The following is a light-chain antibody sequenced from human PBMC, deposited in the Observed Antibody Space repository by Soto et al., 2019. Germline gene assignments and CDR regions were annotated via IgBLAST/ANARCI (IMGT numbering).Light chain of an antibody. V-gene: IGLV2-14*01. Sequence: QSALTQPASVSGSPGQSITISCTGSSSDVGDYNYVSWYQQHPRKAPKLMIYEVNNRPSGVSDRFSGSKSGNTASLTISGLQAEDEADYYCSSYTSSNPLLFGGGTKLTVL. J-gene: IGLJ2*01. CDR1: SSDVGDYNY. CDR2: EVN. CDR3: SSYTSSNPLL.